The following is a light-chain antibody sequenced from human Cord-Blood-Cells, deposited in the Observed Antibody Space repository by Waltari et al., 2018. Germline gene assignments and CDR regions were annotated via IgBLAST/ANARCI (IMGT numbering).Light chain of an antibody. CDR1: PSISSY. Sequence: DIQMTQSPSSLSASVGDRVTITCRASPSISSYLNWYQQKPGTAPKLLIYAASSLQSGVPSRFSGSGSGTDFTLTISSLQPEDFATYYCQQSYSTPPWTFGQGTKVEIK. V-gene: IGKV1-39*01. CDR2: AAS. CDR3: QQSYSTPPWT. J-gene: IGKJ1*01.